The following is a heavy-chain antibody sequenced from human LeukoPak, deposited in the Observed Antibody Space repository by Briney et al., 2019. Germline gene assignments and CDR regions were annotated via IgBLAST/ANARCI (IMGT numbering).Heavy chain of an antibody. D-gene: IGHD3-22*01. Sequence: GGSLRLSCAASGFTFSSYGMHWVRQAPGKGLEWVAVISYDGSNKYYADSVKGRFTISRDNSKNTLYLQMNSLRAEDTAVYYCAKGPFSSGQYGMDVWGQGTTVTVSS. CDR1: GFTFSSYG. V-gene: IGHV3-30*18. J-gene: IGHJ6*02. CDR2: ISYDGSNK. CDR3: AKGPFSSGQYGMDV.